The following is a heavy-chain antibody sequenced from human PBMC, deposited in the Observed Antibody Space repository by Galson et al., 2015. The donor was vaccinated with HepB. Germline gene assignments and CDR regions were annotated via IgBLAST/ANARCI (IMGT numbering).Heavy chain of an antibody. V-gene: IGHV3-30*18. Sequence: SLRLSCAASGFIFSNYGMHWVRQAPGKGLEWVAVILYDANNKYYADSVKGRFTISRDNSKNTLYLQMNSLRAEDTAVYYCAKSPYGGNWYYFDYWGQGTLVTVS. CDR3: AKSPYGGNWYYFDY. J-gene: IGHJ4*02. CDR2: ILYDANNK. CDR1: GFIFSNYG. D-gene: IGHD4-23*01.